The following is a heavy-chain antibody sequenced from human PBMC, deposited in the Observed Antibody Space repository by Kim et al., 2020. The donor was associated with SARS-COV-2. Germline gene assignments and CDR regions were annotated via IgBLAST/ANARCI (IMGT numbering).Heavy chain of an antibody. CDR1: GFTFSSYS. CDR2: ISSSSSYI. J-gene: IGHJ3*02. Sequence: GGSLRLSCAASGFTFSSYSMNWVRQAPGKGLEWVSSISSSSSYIYYADSVKGRFTISRDNAKNSLYLQMNSLRAEDTAVYYCAREEGVQLWDIMNAFDIWGQGTMVTVSS. V-gene: IGHV3-21*01. CDR3: AREEGVQLWDIMNAFDI. D-gene: IGHD5-18*01.